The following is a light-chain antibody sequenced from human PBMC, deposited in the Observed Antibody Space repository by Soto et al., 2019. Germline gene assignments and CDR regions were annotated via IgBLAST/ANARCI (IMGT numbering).Light chain of an antibody. V-gene: IGLV2-14*01. CDR2: DVS. CDR3: GSYTSSSTLHVV. Sequence: QSALTQPASVSGSPGQSITISCTGTSSDVGGYNYVSWYQQHPGKAPKLMIYDVSNRPSGVSNRFSGSKSGNTASLTISGLQAEDEADYYCGSYTSSSTLHVVFGGGTQLTVL. J-gene: IGLJ2*01. CDR1: SSDVGGYNY.